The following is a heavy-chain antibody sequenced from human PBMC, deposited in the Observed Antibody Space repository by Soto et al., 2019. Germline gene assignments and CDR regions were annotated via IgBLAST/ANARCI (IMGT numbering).Heavy chain of an antibody. V-gene: IGHV3-23*01. CDR1: GFTFSSYA. CDR2: ISGSGGST. J-gene: IGHJ4*02. D-gene: IGHD2-15*01. Sequence: PGGSLRLSCAASGFTFSSYAMSWVRQAPGKGLEWVSAISGSGGSTYYADSVKGRFTISRDNSKNTLYLQMNSLRAEDTAVYYCAKDIVVVVARNYFDCWGQGTLVTVSS. CDR3: AKDIVVVVARNYFDC.